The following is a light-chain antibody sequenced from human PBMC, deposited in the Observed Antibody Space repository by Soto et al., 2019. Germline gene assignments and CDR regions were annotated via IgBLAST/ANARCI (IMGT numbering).Light chain of an antibody. CDR2: WAS. J-gene: IGKJ1*01. Sequence: DIVMTQSPDSLAVSLGERATINCRSSQEILYSSNNKNYLAWYQQKPGQPPKLLIYWASTRESGVPDRFSGSGSGTDFTLTISSLQAEDVAVYYCQQYYTPPWTFGQGTKVEIK. CDR1: QEILYSSNNKNY. V-gene: IGKV4-1*01. CDR3: QQYYTPPWT.